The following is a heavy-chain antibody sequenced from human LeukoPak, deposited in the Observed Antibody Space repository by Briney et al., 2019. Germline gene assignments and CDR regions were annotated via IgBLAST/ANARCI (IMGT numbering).Heavy chain of an antibody. Sequence: GESLKISCKGSGYSFTTYWIGWVRQMPGTGLEWMEIIYPGDSDTKYSPSSQGQVTISADKSISTAYLQWSSLKASDTAMYYCARHVGPGYYDSSGYYLDWGQGTLVTVSS. CDR2: IYPGDSDT. J-gene: IGHJ4*02. CDR3: ARHVGPGYYDSSGYYLD. CDR1: GYSFTTYW. V-gene: IGHV5-51*01. D-gene: IGHD3-22*01.